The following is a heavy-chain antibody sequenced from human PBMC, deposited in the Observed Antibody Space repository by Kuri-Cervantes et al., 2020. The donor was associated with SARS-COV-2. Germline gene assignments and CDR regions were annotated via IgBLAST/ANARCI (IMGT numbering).Heavy chain of an antibody. CDR1: GGTFSSYA. CDR3: ARDGRVYYDFWSGYPPEVHYYYMDV. D-gene: IGHD3-3*01. CDR2: ITPILGTA. V-gene: IGHV1-69*04. J-gene: IGHJ6*03. Sequence: SVKVSCKASGGTFSSYAISWVRQAPGQGLEWMGRITPILGTANYAQKFQGRVTITADKSTSTAYMELSSLRSEDTPVYYCARDGRVYYDFWSGYPPEVHYYYMDVWGKGTTVTVSS.